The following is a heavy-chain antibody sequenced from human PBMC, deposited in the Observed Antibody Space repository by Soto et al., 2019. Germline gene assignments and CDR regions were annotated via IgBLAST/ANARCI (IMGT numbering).Heavy chain of an antibody. CDR3: TRRGLTSGKFDL. D-gene: IGHD6-19*01. CDR2: IYYSGTT. Sequence: QVQLQESGPGLMKPSQTLSLTCTVSGGSMNNGGYYWTWIRQFPGKGLEWIGYIYYSGTTYYNTSLKSRATISLDTSKNQFSLKLRSVTAADTAVYYCTRRGLTSGKFDLWGQGTLVTVSS. V-gene: IGHV4-31*03. J-gene: IGHJ5*02. CDR1: GGSMNNGGYY.